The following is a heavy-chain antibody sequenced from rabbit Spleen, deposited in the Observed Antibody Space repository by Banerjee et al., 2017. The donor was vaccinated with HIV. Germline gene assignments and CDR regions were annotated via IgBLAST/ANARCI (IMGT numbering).Heavy chain of an antibody. V-gene: IGHV1S40*01. CDR2: ITTNDGST. J-gene: IGHJ6*01. Sequence: SLEESGGDLVKPGASLTLTCTASGFTISSRYWISWVRQAPGKGLEWIGTITTNDGSTYYASWVNGGFTISSDNAQNTVFLQMTSLTAADTATYFCARIWTLWGPGTLVTVS. D-gene: IGHD5-1*01. CDR1: GFTISSRYW. CDR3: ARIWTL.